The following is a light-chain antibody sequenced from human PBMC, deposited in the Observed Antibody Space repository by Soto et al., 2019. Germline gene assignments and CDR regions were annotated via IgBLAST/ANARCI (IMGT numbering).Light chain of an antibody. V-gene: IGKV3-15*01. CDR1: QYVGSR. J-gene: IGKJ1*01. CDR3: QQYNSWLWT. CDR2: GAS. Sequence: EIVLTQSPATLSSSPGETATLSCRASQYVGSRLAWYQHKPGQAPRLLIYGASTRATGIPARFSGSGSGTEFTLIISSLQSEDSAVYYCQQYNSWLWTFGQGTKVDI.